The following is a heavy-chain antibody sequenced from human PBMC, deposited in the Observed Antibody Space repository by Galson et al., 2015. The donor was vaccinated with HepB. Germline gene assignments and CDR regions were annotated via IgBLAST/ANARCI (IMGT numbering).Heavy chain of an antibody. D-gene: IGHD3-3*01. CDR2: VIPMVGLI. J-gene: IGHJ5*02. CDR3: ARSRVAEDMEKLHWFDP. V-gene: IGHV1-69*02. Sequence: SVKVSCKDSGDTFHNFIISWVRPAPGQGLEWMGRVIPMVGLIDYAEKLQGKVTITVYRRTTTAYMELSSLQLEDTAVYYCARSRVAEDMEKLHWFDPWGQGTLVTVSS. CDR1: GDTFHNFI.